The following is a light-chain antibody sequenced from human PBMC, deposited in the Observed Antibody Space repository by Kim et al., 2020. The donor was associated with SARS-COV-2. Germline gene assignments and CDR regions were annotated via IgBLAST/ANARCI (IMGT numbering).Light chain of an antibody. CDR1: QSVSSSY. Sequence: EIVLTQSPGTLSLSPGERATLACRASQSVSSSYLAWYQQKPDQAPRLLIYGASSRATGVPDRFSGSGSGTDFTLTITRLEPEDFAVYYCQQYGNAPHTFGQGAKMNIK. J-gene: IGKJ1*01. V-gene: IGKV3-20*01. CDR2: GAS. CDR3: QQYGNAPHT.